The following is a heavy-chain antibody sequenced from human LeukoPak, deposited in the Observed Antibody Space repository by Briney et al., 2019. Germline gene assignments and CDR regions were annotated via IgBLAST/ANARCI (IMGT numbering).Heavy chain of an antibody. V-gene: IGHV1-2*04. CDR3: ATLSSPGGYGGNPFDY. D-gene: IGHD4-23*01. CDR1: GYTFTGYY. Sequence: ASVKVSCKASGYTFTGYYMHWVRQAPGQGLEWMGWVNPNSGGTNYAQKFQGWVTMTRDTSISTAYMELSRLRSEDTAVYYCATLSSPGGYGGNPFDYWGQGTLVTVSS. J-gene: IGHJ4*02. CDR2: VNPNSGGT.